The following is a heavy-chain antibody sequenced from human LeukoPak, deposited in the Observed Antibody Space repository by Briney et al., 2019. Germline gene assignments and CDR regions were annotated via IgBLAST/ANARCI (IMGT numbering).Heavy chain of an antibody. Sequence: SETLSFTCTVSGGSITSSYWSWIRQPPGKGLEWIGYIYYSGSTSYSPSLKSRVTISVDTSKNQFSLRLRSVTAADTAVYYCARDVWGHVDAFDIWGQGTMVTVSS. CDR3: ARDVWGHVDAFDI. J-gene: IGHJ3*02. CDR1: GGSITSSY. CDR2: IYYSGST. D-gene: IGHD3-16*01. V-gene: IGHV4-59*01.